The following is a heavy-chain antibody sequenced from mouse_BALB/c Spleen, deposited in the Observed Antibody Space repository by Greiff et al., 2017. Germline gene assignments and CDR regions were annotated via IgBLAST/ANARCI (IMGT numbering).Heavy chain of an antibody. J-gene: IGHJ2*01. V-gene: IGHV3-6*02. CDR1: GYSITSGYY. CDR3: ARWDLDY. Sequence: EVHLVESGPGLVKPSQSLSLTCSVPGYSITSGYYWNWIRQFPGNKLEWMGYISYDGSNNYNPSLKNRISITRDTSKNQFFLKLNSVTTEDTATYNCARWDLDYWGQGTTLTVSS. CDR2: ISYDGSN.